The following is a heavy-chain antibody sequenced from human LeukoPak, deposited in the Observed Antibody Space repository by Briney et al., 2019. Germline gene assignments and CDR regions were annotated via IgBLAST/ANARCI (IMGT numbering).Heavy chain of an antibody. D-gene: IGHD3-22*01. J-gene: IGHJ4*02. V-gene: IGHV1-69*01. CDR2: IIPIFGTA. CDR3: ASSSHYDSSGYSDPFDY. Sequence: SVKVSCKASGGTFGSYAISWVRQAPGQGLEWMGGIIPIFGTANYAQKFQGRVTITADESTSTAYMELSSLRSEDTAVYYCASSSHYDSSGYSDPFDYWGQGTLVTVSS. CDR1: GGTFGSYA.